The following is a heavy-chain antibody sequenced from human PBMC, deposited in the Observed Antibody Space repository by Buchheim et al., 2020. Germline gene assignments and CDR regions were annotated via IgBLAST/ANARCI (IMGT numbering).Heavy chain of an antibody. J-gene: IGHJ6*02. D-gene: IGHD5-12*01. CDR1: GFTFSSYG. CDR3: AREGLIVATTDNYYYYGMDV. V-gene: IGHV3-33*01. CDR2: IWYDGSNK. Sequence: QVQLVESGGGVVQPGRSLRLSCAASGFTFSSYGMHWVRQAPGKGLEWVAVIWYDGSNKYYADSVKGRFTISRAHSKTTLYLQMNSLRAEDTAVYYCAREGLIVATTDNYYYYGMDVWGQGTT.